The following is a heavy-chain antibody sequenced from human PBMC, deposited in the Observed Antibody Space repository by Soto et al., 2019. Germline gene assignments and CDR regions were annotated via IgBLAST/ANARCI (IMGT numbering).Heavy chain of an antibody. V-gene: IGHV1-69*13. CDR1: GGTFSSYA. Sequence: SVKVSCKASGGTFSSYAISWVRQAPGQGLEWMGGIIPIFGTANYAQKFQGRVTITADESTSTAYMELSSLRSEDTAVYYCARARGYGSGSYSVYYYYGMDVWGQGTTVTVSS. J-gene: IGHJ6*02. CDR2: IIPIFGTA. D-gene: IGHD3-10*01. CDR3: ARARGYGSGSYSVYYYYGMDV.